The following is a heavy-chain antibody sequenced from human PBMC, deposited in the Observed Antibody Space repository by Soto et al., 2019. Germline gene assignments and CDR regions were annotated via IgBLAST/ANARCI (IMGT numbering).Heavy chain of an antibody. CDR3: ARSTLGFGELPS. V-gene: IGHV3-74*01. Sequence: PGGSLRLSCAASGFTFSSYWMHWVRQAPGKGLVWVSRINSDGSSTSYADSVTGRFTISRDNAKNTLYLQMNSLRAEDTAVYYCARSTLGFGELPSWGQGTLVTVSS. D-gene: IGHD3-10*01. CDR1: GFTFSSYW. J-gene: IGHJ5*02. CDR2: INSDGSST.